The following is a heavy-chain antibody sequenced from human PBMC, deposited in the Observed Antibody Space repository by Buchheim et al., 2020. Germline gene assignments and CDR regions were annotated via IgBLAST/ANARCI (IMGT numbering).Heavy chain of an antibody. Sequence: QVQLQESGPGLVKPSETLSLTCTVSGGSVSSGSYYWSWIRQPPGKGLEWIGYIYYSGSTNYNPSLKSRVTISVDTTKNQFSRKLSSVTAADTAVYYCARVGDFWSGQYYFDYWGQGTL. CDR3: ARVGDFWSGQYYFDY. CDR2: IYYSGST. CDR1: GGSVSSGSYY. V-gene: IGHV4-61*01. J-gene: IGHJ4*02. D-gene: IGHD3-3*01.